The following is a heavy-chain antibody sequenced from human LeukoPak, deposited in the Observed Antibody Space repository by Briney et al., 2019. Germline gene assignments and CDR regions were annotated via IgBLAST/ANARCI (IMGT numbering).Heavy chain of an antibody. Sequence: SETLSLTCTLSGASISSYSWSWVRQPAGKGLEWIGCSYTSGSTNYNPSLKTRVTMSVETSKKQFSLKLSSVTAADTAVYYCARDPPYGDYWYFDLWGRGTLVTVSS. V-gene: IGHV4-4*07. CDR2: SYTSGST. D-gene: IGHD4-17*01. CDR1: GASISSYS. J-gene: IGHJ2*01. CDR3: ARDPPYGDYWYFDL.